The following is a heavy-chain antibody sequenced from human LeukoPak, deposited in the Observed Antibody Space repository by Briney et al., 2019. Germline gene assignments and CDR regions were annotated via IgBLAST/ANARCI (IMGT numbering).Heavy chain of an antibody. CDR3: ARHGYCSGGSCYSETDY. V-gene: IGHV4-59*08. Sequence: SETLSLTCTVSGGSISGYYWSWIRQPPGKGLEWIGYIYFSGSTNYNPSLKSRVTISVDTSKNQFSLKLSSVTAADTAAYYCARHGYCSGGSCYSETDYWGQGTLVTVSS. CDR2: IYFSGST. D-gene: IGHD2-15*01. J-gene: IGHJ4*02. CDR1: GGSISGYY.